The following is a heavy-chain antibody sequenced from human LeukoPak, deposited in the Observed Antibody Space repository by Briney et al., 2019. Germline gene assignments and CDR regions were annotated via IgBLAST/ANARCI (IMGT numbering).Heavy chain of an antibody. V-gene: IGHV3-23*01. D-gene: IGHD3-10*01. J-gene: IGHJ4*02. Sequence: GGSLRLSCAASEFTFSSYAMSWVRQAPGKGLEWVSAISGSGGSTYYADSVKGRFTISRDNSKNTLYLQMNSLRAEDTAVYYCAKDFFTMVRGVIRPHAFDYWGQGTLVTVSS. CDR3: AKDFFTMVRGVIRPHAFDY. CDR1: EFTFSSYA. CDR2: ISGSGGST.